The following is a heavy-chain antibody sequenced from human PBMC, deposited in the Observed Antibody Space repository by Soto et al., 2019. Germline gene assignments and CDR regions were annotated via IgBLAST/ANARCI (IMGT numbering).Heavy chain of an antibody. Sequence: GSGPTLVNPTQTLTLTCTFSGFSLSTSGVGVGWIRQPSGKALEWLALIYWNDDKRYSPSLKSRLTITKDTSKNQVVLTMTNMDPVDTATYYCAHRGGVVVAAHWFDPWGQGTLVTVSS. CDR3: AHRGGVVVAAHWFDP. D-gene: IGHD2-15*01. CDR2: IYWNDDK. CDR1: GFSLSTSGVG. J-gene: IGHJ5*02. V-gene: IGHV2-5*01.